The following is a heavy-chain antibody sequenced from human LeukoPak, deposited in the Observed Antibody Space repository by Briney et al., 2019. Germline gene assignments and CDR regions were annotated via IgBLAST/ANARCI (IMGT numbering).Heavy chain of an antibody. Sequence: SETLSLTCTVSGGSISSYYWSWIRQPPGTGLEWIGYIYYSGSTNYNPSLKSRVTISVDTTKNKFSLKLSSVTTADTAVYYCASSYDSSGSSVGYFDYWGQGTLVTVSS. CDR3: ASSYDSSGSSVGYFDY. V-gene: IGHV4-59*01. J-gene: IGHJ4*02. CDR2: IYYSGST. CDR1: GGSISSYY. D-gene: IGHD3-22*01.